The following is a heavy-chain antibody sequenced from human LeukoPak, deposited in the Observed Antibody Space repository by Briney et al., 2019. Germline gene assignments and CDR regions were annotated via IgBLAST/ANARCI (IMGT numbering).Heavy chain of an antibody. Sequence: GGSLRLSCAASGFTFSSYEMNWVRQAPGKGLEWVSSISHSGSLSYADSVKGRFTIPRDNSMNTLYLQMSSLTAEDTAIYYCAKELTERWLIDAFDIWGQGTVVTVSS. V-gene: IGHV3-23*01. CDR2: ISHSGSL. CDR1: GFTFSSYE. CDR3: AKELTERWLIDAFDI. J-gene: IGHJ3*02. D-gene: IGHD5-24*01.